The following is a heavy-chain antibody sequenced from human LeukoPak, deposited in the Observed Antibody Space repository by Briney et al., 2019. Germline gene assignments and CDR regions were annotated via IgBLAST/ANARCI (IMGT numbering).Heavy chain of an antibody. CDR3: ARGPGIGKDYFDY. V-gene: IGHV4-61*02. Sequence: PSETLSLTCTVSGGSINSNSYYWSWIRQPAGTGLEWLGRTYSGGNPNYNPSLKSRVTVSADTSKNQFSLNLSSVTAADTAVYYCARGPGIGKDYFDYWGQGTLVTVSS. J-gene: IGHJ4*02. CDR1: GGSINSNSYY. CDR2: TYSGGNP. D-gene: IGHD3-10*01.